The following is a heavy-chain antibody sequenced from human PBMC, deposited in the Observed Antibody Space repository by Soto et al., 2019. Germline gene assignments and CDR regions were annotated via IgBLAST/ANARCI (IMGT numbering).Heavy chain of an antibody. V-gene: IGHV4-39*01. CDR2: IYYSGYT. J-gene: IGHJ2*01. Sequence: ESLYLPWVVDGGSSNSNKYYWGWIRQPPGKGLEWIGRIYYSGYTYYNPSLKSRITTSLDTSKNQVSLKLSSLTAADTAVYYCARHVGSRSYADRYFDIWGRGTLVTVSS. D-gene: IGHD3-10*01. CDR3: ARHVGSRSYADRYFDI. CDR1: GGSSNSNKYY.